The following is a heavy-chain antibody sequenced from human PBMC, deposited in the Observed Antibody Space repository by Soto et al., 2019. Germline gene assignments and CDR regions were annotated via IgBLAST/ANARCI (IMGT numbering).Heavy chain of an antibody. D-gene: IGHD6-6*01. V-gene: IGHV3-23*01. CDR2: ISGSGGST. J-gene: IGHJ1*01. CDR3: AKDGCYEWYSSSSEHFQH. CDR1: GFTFRSYA. Sequence: EVQLLESGGGLVQPGGSLRLSCAASGFTFRSYAMSWVRQAPGKGLEWGSAISGSGGSTYYADSVKGRFTISRDKSKNKLYLQMKSLRAEDTAVYYCAKDGCYEWYSSSSEHFQHWGQGTLVTVSS.